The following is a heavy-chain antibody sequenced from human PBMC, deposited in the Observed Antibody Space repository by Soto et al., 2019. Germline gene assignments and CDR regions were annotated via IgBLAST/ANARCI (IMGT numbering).Heavy chain of an antibody. D-gene: IGHD3-22*01. Sequence: SVKVSCKASGGTFSNYAISWVRQAPGQGLEWMGGIIPIFGTANYAQKFQGRVTITADESTSTAYMELSSLRSEDTAVYYCARVSDYYDSSGSDYWGQGTLVTVSS. CDR3: ARVSDYYDSSGSDY. CDR2: IIPIFGTA. V-gene: IGHV1-69*13. CDR1: GGTFSNYA. J-gene: IGHJ4*02.